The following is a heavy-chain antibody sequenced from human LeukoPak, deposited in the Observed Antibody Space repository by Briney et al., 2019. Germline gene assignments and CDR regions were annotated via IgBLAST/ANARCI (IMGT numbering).Heavy chain of an antibody. Sequence: SETLSLTCTVSGGSISSGGYSWSWIRQPPGKGLEWIGSIYYSGSTYYNPSLKSRVTISVDTSKNQFSLKLSSVTAADTAVYYCASGITGTTSRGDGIDYWGQGTLVTVSS. CDR1: GGSISSGGYS. V-gene: IGHV4-39*01. CDR2: IYYSGST. CDR3: ASGITGTTSRGDGIDY. J-gene: IGHJ4*02. D-gene: IGHD1-20*01.